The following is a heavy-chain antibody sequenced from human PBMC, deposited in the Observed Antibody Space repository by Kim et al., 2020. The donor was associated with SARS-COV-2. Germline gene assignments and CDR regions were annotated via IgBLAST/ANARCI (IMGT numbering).Heavy chain of an antibody. Sequence: SETLSLTCAVYGGSFSGYYWSWIRQPPGKGLEWIGEINHSGSTNYNPSLKSRVTISVDTSKNQFSLKLSSVTAADTAVYYCAGTAPSRSSWYSTYYYYGMDVWGQGTTVTVSS. V-gene: IGHV4-34*01. CDR1: GGSFSGYY. CDR3: AGTAPSRSSWYSTYYYYGMDV. CDR2: INHSGST. D-gene: IGHD6-13*01. J-gene: IGHJ6*02.